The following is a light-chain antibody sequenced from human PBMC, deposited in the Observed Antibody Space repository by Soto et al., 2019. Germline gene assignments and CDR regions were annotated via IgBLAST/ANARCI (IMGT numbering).Light chain of an antibody. CDR2: GAS. V-gene: IGKV3-20*01. Sequence: EIVLTQSPGTLSLSPGERATLSCRASQSVSSSYLAWYQQKPGQAPRLLIYGASSRATGIPDRFSGSGSGTDFTLTISRLEPEDFAVYYCQQSVVTFGPGTKVDIK. CDR3: QQSVVT. CDR1: QSVSSSY. J-gene: IGKJ3*01.